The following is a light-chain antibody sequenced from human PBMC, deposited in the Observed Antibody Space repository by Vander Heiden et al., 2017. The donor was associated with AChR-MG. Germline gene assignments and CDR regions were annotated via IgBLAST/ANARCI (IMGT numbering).Light chain of an antibody. CDR3: QQYNDWPREDT. CDR2: GAS. Sequence: EILMTQSPATLSVSPGERATISCRASQSVSRHIAWYQQKPGQTPRRLIYGASTRATGVPARFIGSGSETEFTLTISSLQSEDFAVYYCQQYNDWPREDTVGQGTKLEIK. CDR1: QSVSRH. V-gene: IGKV3-15*01. J-gene: IGKJ2*01.